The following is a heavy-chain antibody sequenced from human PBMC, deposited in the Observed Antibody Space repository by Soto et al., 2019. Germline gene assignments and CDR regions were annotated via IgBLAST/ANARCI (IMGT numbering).Heavy chain of an antibody. CDR3: ATPVGSYHAFDI. Sequence: GASVKVSCKVSGYTLTELSMHWVRQAPGKGLEWMGGFDPEDGETIYAQKFQGRVTMTEDTSTDTAYMELSSLRSEDTAVYYCATPVGSYHAFDIWGQGTMVTVS. D-gene: IGHD1-26*01. CDR2: FDPEDGET. V-gene: IGHV1-24*01. J-gene: IGHJ3*02. CDR1: GYTLTELS.